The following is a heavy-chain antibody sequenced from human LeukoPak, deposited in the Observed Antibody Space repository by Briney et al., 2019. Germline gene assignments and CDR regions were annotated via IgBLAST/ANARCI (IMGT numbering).Heavy chain of an antibody. CDR1: GFTFSSYE. D-gene: IGHD4/OR15-4a*01. CDR2: ISSSGSTI. J-gene: IGHJ4*02. V-gene: IGHV3-48*03. Sequence: GGSLRLSCAASGFTFSSYEMDWVRQAPGKGLEWVSYISSSGSTIYYADSVKGRFTISRDNAKNSLYLQMNSLRAEDTAVYYCAREGAPLGYYFDYWGQGTLVTVSS. CDR3: AREGAPLGYYFDY.